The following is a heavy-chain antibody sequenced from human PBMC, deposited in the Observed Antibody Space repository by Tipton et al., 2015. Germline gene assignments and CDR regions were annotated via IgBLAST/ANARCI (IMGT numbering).Heavy chain of an antibody. D-gene: IGHD4-17*01. CDR3: ARRLRPPYGDYFDY. Sequence: TLSLTCTVSGGSISSSRYYWGWIRQPPGKGLEWIGTIYYTGSTYYNPSLMSRVTISVDRSTNQFSLKLSSATAADTAVYYCARRLRPPYGDYFDYWGQGTLVTVSS. CDR1: GGSISSSRYY. CDR2: IYYTGST. J-gene: IGHJ4*02. V-gene: IGHV4-39*01.